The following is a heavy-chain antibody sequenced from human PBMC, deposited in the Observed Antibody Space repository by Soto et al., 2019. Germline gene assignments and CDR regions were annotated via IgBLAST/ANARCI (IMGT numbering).Heavy chain of an antibody. D-gene: IGHD4-17*01. Sequence: QVQLVQSGAEVKKPGSSVKVSCKASGGTFSSYAISWVRQAPGQGLEWMGGIIPIFGTANYAQKFQGRVTITADESTSTAYMELSSLRSEDTAVYYCARCSRDLPVTTLEYYFDYWGQEPWSPSPQ. J-gene: IGHJ4*01. V-gene: IGHV1-69*12. CDR2: IIPIFGTA. CDR1: GGTFSSYA. CDR3: ARCSRDLPVTTLEYYFDY.